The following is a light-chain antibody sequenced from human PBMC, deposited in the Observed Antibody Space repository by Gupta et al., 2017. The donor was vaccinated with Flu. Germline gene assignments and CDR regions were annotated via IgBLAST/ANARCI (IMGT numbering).Light chain of an antibody. V-gene: IGLV6-57*04. CDR2: ATN. J-gene: IGLJ3*02. CDR3: HSYASSNNSV. CDR1: SGTIAIND. Sequence: NCLLTQPHALSASPSMTVTISSTRISGTIAINDVQCYHQRPGRPPTTLIYATNQRPSRVPARFSFSVDRSSDSASLTISGLKAEDEADYYCHSYASSNNSVFGGGTKLTVL.